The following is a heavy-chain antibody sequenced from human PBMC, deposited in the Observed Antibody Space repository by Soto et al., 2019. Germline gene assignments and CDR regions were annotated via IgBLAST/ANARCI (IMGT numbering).Heavy chain of an antibody. CDR3: AREIHYIVVVVAATKGNWFDP. CDR2: INHSGST. Sequence: SETLSLTCAVYGGSFSGYYWSWIRQPPGKGLEWIGEINHSGSTNYNPSLKSRVTISVDTSKNQFSLKLSSVTAADTAVYYCAREIHYIVVVVAATKGNWFDPWGQGTLVTVSS. V-gene: IGHV4-34*01. J-gene: IGHJ5*02. CDR1: GGSFSGYY. D-gene: IGHD2-15*01.